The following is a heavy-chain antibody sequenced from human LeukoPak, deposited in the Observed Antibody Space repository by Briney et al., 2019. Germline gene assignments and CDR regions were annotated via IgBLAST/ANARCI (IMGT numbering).Heavy chain of an antibody. CDR1: GGSISSGSYY. CDR2: INHSGST. D-gene: IGHD1-26*01. Sequence: SQTLSLTCTVSGGSISSGSYYWSWIRQPPGKGLEWIGEINHSGSTNYNPSLKSRVTISVDTSKNQFSLKLSSVTAADTAVYYCARGLGSFSGSFANWFDPWGQGTLVTVSS. V-gene: IGHV4-39*07. CDR3: ARGLGSFSGSFANWFDP. J-gene: IGHJ5*02.